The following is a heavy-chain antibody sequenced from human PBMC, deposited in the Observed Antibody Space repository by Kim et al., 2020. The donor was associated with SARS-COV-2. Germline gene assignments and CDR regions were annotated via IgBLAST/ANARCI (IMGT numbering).Heavy chain of an antibody. J-gene: IGHJ3*02. CDR1: GFTFSSYS. V-gene: IGHV3-21*01. CDR3: ARDRVLEGDAFDI. CDR2: ISSSSSYI. Sequence: GGSLRLSCAASGFTFSSYSMNWVRQAPGKGLEWVSSISSSSSYIYYADSVKGRFTISRDNAKNSLYLQMNSLRAEDTAVYYCARDRVLEGDAFDIWGQGTMVTVSS.